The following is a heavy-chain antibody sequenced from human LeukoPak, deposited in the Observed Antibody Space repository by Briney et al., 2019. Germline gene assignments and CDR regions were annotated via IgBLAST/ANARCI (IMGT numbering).Heavy chain of an antibody. D-gene: IGHD5-12*01. J-gene: IGHJ4*02. Sequence: PGGSLRLSCQTSGFVFSNYGMHWVRQAPGKGLEWVAFVRYDESNEYYADSVKGRFTISRDNSRNTLYLQMNSLRPEDTGVYSCAKDSNNGYVSVGPDYWGLGTLVTVSS. V-gene: IGHV3-30*02. CDR3: AKDSNNGYVSVGPDY. CDR2: VRYDESNE. CDR1: GFVFSNYG.